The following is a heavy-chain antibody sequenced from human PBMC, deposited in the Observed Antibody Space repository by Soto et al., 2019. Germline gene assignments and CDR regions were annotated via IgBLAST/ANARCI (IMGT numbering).Heavy chain of an antibody. V-gene: IGHV1-46*01. Sequence: QVQLVQSGAEVKKPGASVKVSCKASGYTFTSYYMHWVRQAPGQGLEWMGIINPSGGSTSYAQKFQGRVTMTGDTSTSTVYRELSSLRSEDTAVYYCASLDVVAEGLVCDYWGQGPLVTVSS. CDR2: INPSGGST. CDR3: ASLDVVAEGLVCDY. CDR1: GYTFTSYY. J-gene: IGHJ4*02. D-gene: IGHD2-15*01.